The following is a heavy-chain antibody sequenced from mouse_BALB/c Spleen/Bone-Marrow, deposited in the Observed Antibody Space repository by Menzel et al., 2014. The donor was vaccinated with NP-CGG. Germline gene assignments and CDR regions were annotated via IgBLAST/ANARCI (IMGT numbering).Heavy chain of an antibody. Sequence: EVKLMESGGGLVQPGGPMKLSCVASGFTFSNYWMNWVRQSPEKGLEWVAEIRLKSNNYATHYAESVKGRFTISRDDSKSSVYLQMNNLRPEDTGIYYCTRSLRLFDYWGQGTTLTVSS. CDR3: TRSLRLFDY. J-gene: IGHJ2*01. V-gene: IGHV6-6*02. CDR2: IRLKSNNYAT. CDR1: GFTFSNYW. D-gene: IGHD1-1*01.